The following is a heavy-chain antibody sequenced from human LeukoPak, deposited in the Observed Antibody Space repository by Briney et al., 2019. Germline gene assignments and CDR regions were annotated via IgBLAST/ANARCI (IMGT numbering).Heavy chain of an antibody. V-gene: IGHV1-69*04. CDR3: ARFGRAHYYDSSGYPHDY. CDR2: IIPILGIA. CDR1: GGTFSSYA. Sequence: SVKVSCKASGGTFSSYAISRVRQAPGQGLEWMGRIIPILGIANYAQKFQGRVTITADKSTSTAYMELSSLRSEDTAVYYCARFGRAHYYDSSGYPHDYWGQGTLVTVSS. J-gene: IGHJ4*02. D-gene: IGHD3-22*01.